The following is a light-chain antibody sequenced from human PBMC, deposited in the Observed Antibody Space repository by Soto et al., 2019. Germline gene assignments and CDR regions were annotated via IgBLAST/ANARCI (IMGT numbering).Light chain of an antibody. CDR3: QQYGNAPLA. CDR2: GAS. J-gene: IGKJ4*01. CDR1: QSVSSTY. Sequence: VLTESPGILSLSPGERATLSCRAGQSVSSTYLAWCQQKPGQAPRLLIYGASSRATDIPDRFSGSVSGTDFTLTISRVEPEDFGVYYCQQYGNAPLAFGGGTKV. V-gene: IGKV3-20*01.